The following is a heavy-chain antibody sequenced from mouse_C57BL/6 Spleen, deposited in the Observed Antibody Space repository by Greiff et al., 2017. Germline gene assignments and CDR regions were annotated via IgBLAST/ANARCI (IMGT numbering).Heavy chain of an antibody. Sequence: QVQLQQSGAELVKPGASVKISCKASGYAFSSYWMNWVKQRPGKGLEWIGQIYPGDGDTNYNGKFKGKATLTADKSSSTAYMQLSSLTSEDSAVYFCARKGDYDYGWFAYWGQGTLVTVSA. CDR2: IYPGDGDT. D-gene: IGHD2-4*01. J-gene: IGHJ3*01. CDR3: ARKGDYDYGWFAY. CDR1: GYAFSSYW. V-gene: IGHV1-80*01.